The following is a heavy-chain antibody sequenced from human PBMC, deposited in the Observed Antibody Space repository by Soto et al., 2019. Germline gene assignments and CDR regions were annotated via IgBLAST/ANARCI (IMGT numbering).Heavy chain of an antibody. V-gene: IGHV1-18*01. D-gene: IGHD3-3*01. CDR2: ISAYNGNT. Sequence: ASVKVSCKASGYTFTSYGISWVRQAPGQGLEWMGWISAYNGNTNYAQKLQGRVTMTTDTSTSTAYMELRSLRSDDTAVYYCARDLSDFWSGYYGGGGYWGQGTLVTVSS. J-gene: IGHJ4*02. CDR1: GYTFTSYG. CDR3: ARDLSDFWSGYYGGGGY.